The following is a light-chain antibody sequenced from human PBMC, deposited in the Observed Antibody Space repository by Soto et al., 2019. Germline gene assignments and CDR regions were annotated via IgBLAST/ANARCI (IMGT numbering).Light chain of an antibody. Sequence: DIQLTQSPSFLSASVGDRVTITCRASQGISSYLAWYQQKPGKAPKLLIYAASTLQSGVPSRFSGSGSGTEFTLTISILQPEDFATYYFQQLNSYPLTFGPGTKVDIK. CDR3: QQLNSYPLT. J-gene: IGKJ3*01. CDR2: AAS. CDR1: QGISSY. V-gene: IGKV1-9*01.